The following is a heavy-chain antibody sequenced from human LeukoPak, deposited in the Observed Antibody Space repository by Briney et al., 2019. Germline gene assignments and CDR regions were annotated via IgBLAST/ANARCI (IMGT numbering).Heavy chain of an antibody. CDR2: INNSGGNT. CDR1: GFAFSSYA. CDR3: GKQRESYCDSSPHS. D-gene: IGHD3-22*01. J-gene: IGHJ5*02. Sequence: QTGGSLRLSCAASGFAFSSYAMSWVRQAPGKGLECVSCINNSGGNTYYADSVKGRFAISRDNSKNTLYLQMNSLRAEDTAVYYCGKQRESYCDSSPHSWGQGTLVTVSS. V-gene: IGHV3-23*01.